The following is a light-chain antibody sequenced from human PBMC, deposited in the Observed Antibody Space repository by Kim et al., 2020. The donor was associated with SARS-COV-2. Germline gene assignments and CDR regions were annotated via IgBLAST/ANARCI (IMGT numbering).Light chain of an antibody. CDR2: YSD. CDR1: NSNIGNNF. Sequence: QRVPISGSGSNSNIGNNFVNWYQQRPGKAPRLLIYYSDLLSSGVSDRFSGSKSGTSASLAISGLQSEDEADYYCSTWDDSVNGVLFGGGTQLTVL. V-gene: IGLV1-36*01. CDR3: STWDDSVNGVL. J-gene: IGLJ2*01.